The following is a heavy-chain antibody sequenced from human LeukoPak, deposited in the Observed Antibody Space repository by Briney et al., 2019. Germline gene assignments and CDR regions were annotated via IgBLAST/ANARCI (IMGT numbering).Heavy chain of an antibody. V-gene: IGHV4-4*07. CDR1: GGSISSYY. J-gene: IGHJ4*02. Sequence: PSETLSLTCTVSGGSISSYYWSSLRQPAGKGLEWIGRIYTSGSTNYNPSLKSRVTMSVDTSKNQFSLKLSSVTAADTAVYYCARGGGRWLQFWGSSYFDYWGQGTLVTVSS. CDR2: IYTSGST. D-gene: IGHD5-24*01. CDR3: ARGGGRWLQFWGSSYFDY.